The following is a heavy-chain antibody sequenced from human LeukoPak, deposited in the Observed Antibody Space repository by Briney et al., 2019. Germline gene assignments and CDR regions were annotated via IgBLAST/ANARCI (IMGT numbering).Heavy chain of an antibody. CDR1: GGSISSYY. Sequence: SETLSLICSVSGGSISSYYWNWIRQPAGKGLEWIGRISSSGSTHYNPSLKSRLTMSVDTSKNQFSLKLNSVTAADTAVYYCAREDPQTKVPEGMDVWGQGTTVTVSS. V-gene: IGHV4-4*07. CDR3: AREDPQTKVPEGMDV. J-gene: IGHJ6*02. D-gene: IGHD4/OR15-4a*01. CDR2: ISSSGST.